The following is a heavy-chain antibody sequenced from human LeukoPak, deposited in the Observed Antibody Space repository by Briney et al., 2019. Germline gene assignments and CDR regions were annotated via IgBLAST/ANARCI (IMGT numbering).Heavy chain of an antibody. D-gene: IGHD2-15*01. CDR1: GFIFSSYE. CDR2: ISTDGTTV. CDR3: ARGDAAYAFDI. J-gene: IGHJ3*02. Sequence: GGSLRLSCAVTGFIFSSYEMHWVRQAPGKGLEWVSYISTDGTTVHYAESVKGRFTISRDNAKNSLSLQMNSLRAEDTSIYYCARGDAAYAFDIWGQGTMVTVSS. V-gene: IGHV3-48*03.